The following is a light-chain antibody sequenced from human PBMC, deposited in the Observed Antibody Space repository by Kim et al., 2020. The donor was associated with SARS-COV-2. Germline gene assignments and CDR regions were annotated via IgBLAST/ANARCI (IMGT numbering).Light chain of an antibody. V-gene: IGLV1-44*01. J-gene: IGLJ7*01. Sequence: PGQRVTISCSGSNSNIGSNTVNWYQQVPGTAPKLLIYLNSQRPSGVPERFSGSKSGNTASLTISGLQAEDEADYYCSSYTSSSSAVFGGGTQPTVL. CDR1: NSNIGSNT. CDR2: LNS. CDR3: SSYTSSSSAV.